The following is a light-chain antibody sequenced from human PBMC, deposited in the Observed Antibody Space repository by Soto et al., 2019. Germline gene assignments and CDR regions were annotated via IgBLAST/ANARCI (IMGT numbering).Light chain of an antibody. CDR2: HAS. CDR1: QSIINW. J-gene: IGKJ5*01. CDR3: QQFNNYPLP. V-gene: IGKV1-5*01. Sequence: DIQMTQSPSTLPASVGDRVTITCRASQSIINWLSWYQQKPGVAPKVLIYHASNLQSGVPSRFSGSGSGTDFTLTISSLQPEDFATYYCQQFNNYPLPFGQGTRLEI.